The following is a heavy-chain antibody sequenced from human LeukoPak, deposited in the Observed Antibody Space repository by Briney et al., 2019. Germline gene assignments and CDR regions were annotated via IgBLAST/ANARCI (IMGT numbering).Heavy chain of an antibody. D-gene: IGHD3-16*02. Sequence: GGSLRLSCAASGFTFSSYSMNWVRQAPGKGLEWVSSISSSSYIYYADSVKGRFTISRDNAKNSLYLQMNCLRAEDTAVYYCARIRPTFGGVIVSNPPDYWGQGTLVTVSS. CDR2: ISSSSYI. CDR1: GFTFSSYS. V-gene: IGHV3-21*01. J-gene: IGHJ4*02. CDR3: ARIRPTFGGVIVSNPPDY.